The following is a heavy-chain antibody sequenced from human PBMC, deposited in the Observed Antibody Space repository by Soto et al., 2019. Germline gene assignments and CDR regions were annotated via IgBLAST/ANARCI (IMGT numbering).Heavy chain of an antibody. V-gene: IGHV3-23*05. CDR2: ISGSGIDV. Sequence: GSLRLSCAASGFDFSSYAMNWARQAPGKGLEWVSGISGSGIDVYYADSVRGRFTISRDNSKNTIYLQVNSLRVEDTAMYYCAFGTRGVVDTYYHYWGRGTMVTVSS. J-gene: IGHJ4*02. CDR1: GFDFSSYA. CDR3: AFGTRGVVDTYYHY. D-gene: IGHD3-10*01.